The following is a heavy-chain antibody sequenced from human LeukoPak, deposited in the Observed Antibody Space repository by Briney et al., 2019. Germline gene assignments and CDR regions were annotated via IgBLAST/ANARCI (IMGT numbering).Heavy chain of an antibody. Sequence: SETLSLTCTVSGGSISSGDYYWNWIRQPPGKGLEWMGYIYYSGSTAYNPSLKSRVTISVDTSKNQFSLKLSSVTAADTAVYYCASMGSPGTEGYWGQGTLVTVSS. CDR3: ASMGSPGTEGY. CDR1: GGSISSGDYY. D-gene: IGHD6-13*01. V-gene: IGHV4-30-4*01. CDR2: IYYSGST. J-gene: IGHJ4*02.